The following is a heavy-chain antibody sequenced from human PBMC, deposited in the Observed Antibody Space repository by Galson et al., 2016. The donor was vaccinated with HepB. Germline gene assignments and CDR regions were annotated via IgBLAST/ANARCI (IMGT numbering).Heavy chain of an antibody. V-gene: IGHV4-59*11. Sequence: TLSLTCTVSGGSISSQNYSWIRQPPGQGLEWIGDKSYTGVTYYSPSLKGRVSLSVDTSNNQLSLRLTSVTAADTAVYYCATAIPGYCGFPSWGQGTLVTVSS. D-gene: IGHD5-12*01. CDR2: KSYTGVT. CDR3: ATAIPGYCGFPS. J-gene: IGHJ5*02. CDR1: GGSISSQN.